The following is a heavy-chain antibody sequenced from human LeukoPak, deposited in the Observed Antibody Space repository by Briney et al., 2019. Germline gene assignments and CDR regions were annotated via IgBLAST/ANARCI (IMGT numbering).Heavy chain of an antibody. CDR3: ARTQYYDFWSGYSDHYYGMDV. CDR2: MNPDSGNT. Sequence: ASVKVSCKASGYTFTSYDINWVRRATGQGLEWMGWMNPDSGNTGYAQKFQGRVTMTRNTSISTVYMELSSLRSEDTAVYYCARTQYYDFWSGYSDHYYGMDVWGQGTTVTASS. D-gene: IGHD3-3*01. V-gene: IGHV1-8*01. CDR1: GYTFTSYD. J-gene: IGHJ6*02.